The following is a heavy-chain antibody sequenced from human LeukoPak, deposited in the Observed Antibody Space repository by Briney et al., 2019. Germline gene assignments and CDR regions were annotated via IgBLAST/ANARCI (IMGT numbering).Heavy chain of an antibody. CDR2: IRYDGSNK. CDR3: AYYYGSGSYLEYYFDY. Sequence: GGPLRLSCAASGFTFSSYGMHWVRQAPGKGLEWVAFIRYDGSNKYYADSVKGRFTISRDNSKNTLYLQMNSLRAEDTAVYYCAYYYGSGSYLEYYFDYWGQGTLVTVSS. V-gene: IGHV3-30*02. CDR1: GFTFSSYG. D-gene: IGHD3-10*01. J-gene: IGHJ4*02.